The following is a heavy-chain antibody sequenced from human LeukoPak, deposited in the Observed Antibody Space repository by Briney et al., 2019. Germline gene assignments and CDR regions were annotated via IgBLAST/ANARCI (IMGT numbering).Heavy chain of an antibody. CDR1: GYTFTSYG. V-gene: IGHV1-18*01. CDR2: ISAYNGNT. D-gene: IGHD4-17*01. CDR3: AARSYGDADY. Sequence: ASVKVSCKASGYTFTSYGISWVRQAPGQGLEWMGWISAYNGNTNYAQKLQERVTITRDMSTSTAYMELSSLRSEDTAVYYCAARSYGDADYWGQGTLVTVSS. J-gene: IGHJ4*02.